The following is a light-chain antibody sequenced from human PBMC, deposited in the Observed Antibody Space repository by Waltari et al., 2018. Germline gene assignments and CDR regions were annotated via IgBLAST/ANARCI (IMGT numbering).Light chain of an antibody. V-gene: IGLV1-44*01. CDR1: TSNIGNNP. CDR3: AARDDSLNVWV. CDR2: KDN. J-gene: IGLJ3*02. Sequence: QSVLTQPPSASGTPAPRVIISCSGRTSNIGNNPVNCYQQLPGTAPKVLIYKDNQRPWGVPDRFSVSKSGPSASLAISGLQPDDEADYYCAARDDSLNVWVFGGGTKVTVL.